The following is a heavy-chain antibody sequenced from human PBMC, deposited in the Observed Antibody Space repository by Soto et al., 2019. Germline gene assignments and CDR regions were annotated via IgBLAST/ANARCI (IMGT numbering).Heavy chain of an antibody. CDR3: ARLYYDYV. D-gene: IGHD3-3*01. Sequence: GGSLRLSCAGSGFTFGTYSKNWVRQAAGKGLEWIAYISYDSNTIQYADSVKGRFTISRDNAKNSLYLQMNSLRDEDTAVYYCARLYYDYVWGQGTTVTVYS. V-gene: IGHV3-48*02. J-gene: IGHJ6*02. CDR1: GFTFGTYS. CDR2: ISYDSNTI.